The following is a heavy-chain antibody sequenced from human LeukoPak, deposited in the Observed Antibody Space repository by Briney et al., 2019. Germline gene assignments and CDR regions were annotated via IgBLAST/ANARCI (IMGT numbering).Heavy chain of an antibody. D-gene: IGHD2-15*01. Sequence: GGSLRLSCAASGFTFSSFGMHWVRQAPGKGLEWVAVIWDDRSKKHYADSVKGRFTISRDNSKNTLCLQMDSLRAEDTAVYYCARNLGSCSGGTCYEDFWGQGTLVTVSS. CDR3: ARNLGSCSGGTCYEDF. V-gene: IGHV3-33*01. J-gene: IGHJ4*02. CDR1: GFTFSSFG. CDR2: IWDDRSKK.